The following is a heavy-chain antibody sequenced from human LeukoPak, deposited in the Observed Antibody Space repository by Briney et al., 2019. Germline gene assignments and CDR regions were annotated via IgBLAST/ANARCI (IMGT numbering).Heavy chain of an antibody. D-gene: IGHD3-22*01. J-gene: IGHJ5*02. CDR1: GYTFTSYG. CDR2: ISAHNGHT. CDR3: ARGVYYFDGSGPRFWFDP. Sequence: ASVKVSCKDSGYTFTSYGISWVRQAPPQAREWTGWISAHNGHTNYAQQLHRRDTMTTDTSTSTGYMELRSLSSDDAAVYYCARGVYYFDGSGPRFWFDPWGQGTLVTVSS. V-gene: IGHV1-18*01.